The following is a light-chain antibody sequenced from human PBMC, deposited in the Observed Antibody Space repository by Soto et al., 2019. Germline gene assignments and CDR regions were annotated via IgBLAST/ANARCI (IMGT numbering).Light chain of an antibody. CDR3: QSYDSSLSVYV. Sequence: QSVLTQPPSVSAAPGQRVTISCTGSRSNIGAGYEAHWYQQVPGTAPKLLIYENNNRPSGVPDRFSGSKSGTSASLAITGLQAEDEAEYYCQSYDSSLSVYVFGTGTKVTVL. CDR2: ENN. CDR1: RSNIGAGYE. V-gene: IGLV1-40*01. J-gene: IGLJ1*01.